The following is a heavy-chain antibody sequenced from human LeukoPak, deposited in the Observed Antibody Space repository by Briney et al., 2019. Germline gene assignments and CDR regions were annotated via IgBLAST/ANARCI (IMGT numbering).Heavy chain of an antibody. Sequence: SETLSLTCTVSGGSTSSYNWNWIRQPPGKGLEWIGYMYNSGSTNNNPSLKSRVTISVDKSKNQFSLKLSSVTAADTAVYYCAKESNSSDNWYFDLWGRGTLVTVSS. CDR2: MYNSGST. J-gene: IGHJ2*01. CDR1: GGSTSSYN. D-gene: IGHD2/OR15-2a*01. CDR3: AKESNSSDNWYFDL. V-gene: IGHV4-59*01.